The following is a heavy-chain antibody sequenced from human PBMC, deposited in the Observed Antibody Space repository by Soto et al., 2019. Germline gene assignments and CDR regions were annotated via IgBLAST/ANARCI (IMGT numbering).Heavy chain of an antibody. CDR3: ARQALAYGSGSYYSGPTYYYGMDV. V-gene: IGHV4-39*01. CDR1: GGSVSSSSYY. J-gene: IGHJ6*02. CDR2: LYYSGNT. Sequence: SETLSLTCTGSGGSVSSSSYYWGGIRQPPGKGLEWIGSLYYSGNTHYNPSLKSRVTISADTSKNQFSLKLSSVIAADTAVYYCARQALAYGSGSYYSGPTYYYGMDVWGQGTTVTVSS. D-gene: IGHD3-10*01.